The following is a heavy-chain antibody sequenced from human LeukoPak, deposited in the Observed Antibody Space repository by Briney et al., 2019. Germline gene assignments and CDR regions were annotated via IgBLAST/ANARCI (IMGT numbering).Heavy chain of an antibody. D-gene: IGHD4-17*01. Sequence: GGSLRLSCAASGFTFSSYSMNWVRQAPGKGLEWVSSISSSSSYINYADSVKGRFTISRDNAKNSLYLQMNSLRAEDTAVYYCAREMGGYGDYPLDYWGQGTLVTVSS. CDR1: GFTFSSYS. J-gene: IGHJ4*02. CDR3: AREMGGYGDYPLDY. V-gene: IGHV3-21*01. CDR2: ISSSSSYI.